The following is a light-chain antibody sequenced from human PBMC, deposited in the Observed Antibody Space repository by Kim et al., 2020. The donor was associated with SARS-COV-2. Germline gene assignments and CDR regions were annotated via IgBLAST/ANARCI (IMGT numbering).Light chain of an antibody. CDR1: SSDVGCYSY. CDR2: DVS. V-gene: IGLV2-14*03. Sequence: SITVSCTGTSSDVGCYSYVSWYQQHPGKAPKLMIYDVSYRPSGVSDRFSGSKSGNTASLTISGLQAEDEADFYCSSYTSSSTWVFGGGTQLTVL. J-gene: IGLJ3*02. CDR3: SSYTSSSTWV.